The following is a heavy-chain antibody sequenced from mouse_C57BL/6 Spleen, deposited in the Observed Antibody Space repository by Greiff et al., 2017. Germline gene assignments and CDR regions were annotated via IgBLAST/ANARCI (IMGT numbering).Heavy chain of an antibody. CDR2: ISDGGSYT. Sequence: EVKLVESGGGLVKPGGSLKLSCAASGFTFSSYAMSWVRQTPEKRLEWVATISDGGSYTYYPDNVKGRFTISRDNAKNNLYLQMSHLKSEDTAMYYGARDGATVVATTPFAYWGQGTLVTVSA. CDR3: ARDGATVVATTPFAY. V-gene: IGHV5-4*01. CDR1: GFTFSSYA. D-gene: IGHD1-1*01. J-gene: IGHJ3*01.